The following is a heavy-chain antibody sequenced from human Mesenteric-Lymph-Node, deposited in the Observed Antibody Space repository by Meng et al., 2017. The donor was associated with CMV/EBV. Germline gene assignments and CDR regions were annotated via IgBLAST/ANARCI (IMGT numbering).Heavy chain of an antibody. J-gene: IGHJ4*02. D-gene: IGHD2-2*01. Sequence: SGPTLVKPPETLTLTCAVSGFSLSNARRGVSWIRQPPGKALEWLAHIFSNDEKSYSTSLKSRLTISKDTSKSQVVLTMTNMDPVDTATYYCARITGYCSSTSCYYFDYWGQGTLVTVSS. CDR1: GFSLSNARRG. CDR2: IFSNDEK. CDR3: ARITGYCSSTSCYYFDY. V-gene: IGHV2-26*01.